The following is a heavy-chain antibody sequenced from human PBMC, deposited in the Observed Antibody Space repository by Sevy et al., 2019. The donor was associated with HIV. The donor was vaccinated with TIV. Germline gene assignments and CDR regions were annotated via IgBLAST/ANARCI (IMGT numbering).Heavy chain of an antibody. CDR3: AKGGIWSPPTWFDP. CDR1: GFTFSNYA. V-gene: IGHV3-23*01. Sequence: GGSLRLSCAVSGFTFSNYAMSWVRQAPGKGLEWVSAITGTGSSTNYADSVKGRFTISRDNSKNTLYLQMNSLRAEDTAVYYCAKGGIWSPPTWFDPWGQGTLVTVSS. CDR2: ITGTGSST. D-gene: IGHD3-3*01. J-gene: IGHJ5*02.